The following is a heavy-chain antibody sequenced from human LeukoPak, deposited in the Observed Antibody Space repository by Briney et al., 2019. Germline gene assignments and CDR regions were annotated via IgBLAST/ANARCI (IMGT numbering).Heavy chain of an antibody. V-gene: IGHV4-61*02. D-gene: IGHD3-9*01. Sequence: PSETLSLTCTVSGGSISSGSYYWRWIRQPAGKGLEWIRRIYTSGSTNYNPSLKSRVTISVDTSKNQFSLKLSSVTAADTAVYYCARGAYYDILTGYYNPSPFDYWGQGTLVTVSS. CDR2: IYTSGST. J-gene: IGHJ4*02. CDR3: ARGAYYDILTGYYNPSPFDY. CDR1: GGSISSGSYY.